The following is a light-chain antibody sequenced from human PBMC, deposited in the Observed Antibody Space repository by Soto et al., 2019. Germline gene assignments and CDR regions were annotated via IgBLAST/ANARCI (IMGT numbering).Light chain of an antibody. J-gene: IGKJ1*01. CDR2: GAY. CDR1: QSVSSSY. V-gene: IGKV3-20*01. Sequence: EIVLTQSPGTLSLSPGQSATLSCSASQSVSSSYLAWYQQKPGQSPRLLIYGAYSRATGFPDRSSGSGSGTDFTLTISRLEPEDFAVYYCQQYGSSPWTVGPGTKVEIK. CDR3: QQYGSSPWT.